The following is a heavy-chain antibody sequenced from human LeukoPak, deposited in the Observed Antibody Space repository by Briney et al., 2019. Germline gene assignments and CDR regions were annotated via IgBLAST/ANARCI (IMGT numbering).Heavy chain of an antibody. Sequence: ASVKVSCKASGYTFTSCGISWVRQAPGQGLEWMGWISAYNGNTNYAQKLQGRVTMTTDTSTSTAYMELRSLRSDDTAVYYCARDPPYYDILTGYWDSYYYYYGMDVWGQGTTVTVSS. CDR1: GYTFTSCG. J-gene: IGHJ6*02. V-gene: IGHV1-18*01. D-gene: IGHD3-9*01. CDR3: ARDPPYYDILTGYWDSYYYYYGMDV. CDR2: ISAYNGNT.